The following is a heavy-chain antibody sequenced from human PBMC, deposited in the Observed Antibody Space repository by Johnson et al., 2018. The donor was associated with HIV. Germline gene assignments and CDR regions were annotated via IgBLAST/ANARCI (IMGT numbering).Heavy chain of an antibody. J-gene: IGHJ3*02. D-gene: IGHD1-26*01. CDR3: AKTHSGSYYDAFDI. V-gene: IGHV3-20*04. Sequence: VQLVESGGGVVQPGRSLRLYCAASGVSFDDYGMSWVRQAPGKGLEWVAGSNWGGGSTDYADSVKGRFTISRDKSKNTLYLQMNSLRAEDTAVYYCAKTHSGSYYDAFDIWGQGTMVTVS. CDR1: GVSFDDYG. CDR2: SNWGGGST.